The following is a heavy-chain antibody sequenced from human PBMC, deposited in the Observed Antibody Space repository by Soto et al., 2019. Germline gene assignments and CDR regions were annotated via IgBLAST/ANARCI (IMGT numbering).Heavy chain of an antibody. CDR1: GYTFTSYG. CDR2: ISAYNGNT. CDR3: ARGPFRGDYIWGSYRPPTPDYYYMDV. Sequence: GASVKVSCKASGYTFTSYGISWVRQAPGQGLEWMGWISAYNGNTNYAQKIQGRVTMTTDTSTSTAYMELRSLRSDDTAVYYCARGPFRGDYIWGSYRPPTPDYYYMDVWGKVTTVTVSS. V-gene: IGHV1-18*01. J-gene: IGHJ6*03. D-gene: IGHD3-16*02.